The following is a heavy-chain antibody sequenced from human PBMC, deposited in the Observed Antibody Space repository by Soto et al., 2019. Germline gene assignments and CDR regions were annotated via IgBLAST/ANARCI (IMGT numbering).Heavy chain of an antibody. CDR2: IYYSVNA. CDR1: GFSISTYY. V-gene: IGHV4-59*08. Sequence: QVQLQESGPGLVKPSETLSLTFTVSGFSISTYYWSCIRQPPGKGLEWIGYIYYSVNASYNPSLKSRFTISLEPSKNPFSLKLSSVTAADTAVYYCARGGHCTDGVCSALDYWGQGTLVTVSS. CDR3: ARGGHCTDGVCSALDY. D-gene: IGHD2-8*01. J-gene: IGHJ4*02.